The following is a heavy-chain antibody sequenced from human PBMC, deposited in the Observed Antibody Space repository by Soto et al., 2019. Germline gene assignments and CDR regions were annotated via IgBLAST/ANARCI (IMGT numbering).Heavy chain of an antibody. CDR2: IDPSDSYT. J-gene: IGHJ6*02. CDR1: GYSFTSYW. D-gene: IGHD6-6*01. V-gene: IGHV5-10-1*01. CDR3: ARLEYSSSDYYYYGMDV. Sequence: PGESLKISCKGSGYSFTSYWISWVRQMPGKVLEWMGRIDPSDSYTNYSPSFQGHVTISADKSISTAYLQWSSLKASDTAMYYCARLEYSSSDYYYYGMDVWGQGXTVTVYS.